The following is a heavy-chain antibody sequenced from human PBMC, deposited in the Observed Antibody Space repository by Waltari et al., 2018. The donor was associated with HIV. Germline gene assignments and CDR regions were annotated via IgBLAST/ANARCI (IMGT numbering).Heavy chain of an antibody. V-gene: IGHV4-31*03. J-gene: IGHJ6*02. CDR3: ARERGSGKLEPYDQYYYYYYGMDV. CDR1: GGSISSVGYY. D-gene: IGHD2-15*01. Sequence: QVQLQESGPGLVKPSQTLSLTCTVSGGSISSVGYYWSWIRQHPGKGLDGIGYIYYSGSTYYNPPLKSRVTIAVDTSKHQFSLRLSSVTAADTAVYYCARERGSGKLEPYDQYYYYYYGMDVWGQGTTVTVSS. CDR2: IYYSGST.